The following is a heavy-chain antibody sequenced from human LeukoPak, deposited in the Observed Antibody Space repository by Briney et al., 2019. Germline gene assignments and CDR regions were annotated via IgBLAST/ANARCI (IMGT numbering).Heavy chain of an antibody. CDR3: ARELDLYFFDY. Sequence: GASVKVSCKASGYTFIGYYIYWVRQAPGQGLEWMGWINPNSGVTNYAQNFQGRVTMTRDTSISTAYMELSRLTSDDTAVYYCARELDLYFFDYWGQGTLVTVSS. V-gene: IGHV1-2*02. D-gene: IGHD3-9*01. CDR2: INPNSGVT. J-gene: IGHJ4*02. CDR1: GYTFIGYY.